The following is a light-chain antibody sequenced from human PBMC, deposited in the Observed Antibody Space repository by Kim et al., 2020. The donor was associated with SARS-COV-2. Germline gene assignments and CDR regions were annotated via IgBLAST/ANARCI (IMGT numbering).Light chain of an antibody. CDR2: DAS. V-gene: IGKV3-20*01. J-gene: IGKJ1*01. CDR3: QQYGSLPWT. Sequence: EIVLKQSPGTLSLSPGERATLSCRASQSVSSSYLAWYQQKPGQAPRLLMYDASSRATGISDRFSGSGSGTDFTLTISRLEPEDFAVYYCQQYGSLPWTFGQGTKVDIK. CDR1: QSVSSSY.